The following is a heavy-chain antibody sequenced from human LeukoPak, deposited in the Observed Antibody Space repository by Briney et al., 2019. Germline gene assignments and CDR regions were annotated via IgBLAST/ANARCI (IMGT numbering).Heavy chain of an antibody. CDR1: GFTFSSYA. D-gene: IGHD6-13*01. CDR2: ISGSGGST. CDR3: AKNSSSWLDY. J-gene: IGHJ4*02. V-gene: IGHV3-23*01. Sequence: GGSLRLSCAASGFTFSSYAMSWVRQAPGKGLEGASAISGSGGSTYYADSVKGRFTISRDNSKNTLYLQMNSLRAEDTAVYYCAKNSSSWLDYWGQGTLVTVSS.